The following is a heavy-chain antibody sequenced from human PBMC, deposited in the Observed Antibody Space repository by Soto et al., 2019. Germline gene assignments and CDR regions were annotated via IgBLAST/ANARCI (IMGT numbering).Heavy chain of an antibody. D-gene: IGHD4-17*01. V-gene: IGHV1-69*12. CDR3: ARELHDYGDYGRFDP. CDR2: IIPIFGTA. CDR1: GGTFSSYA. J-gene: IGHJ5*02. Sequence: QVQLVQSGAEVKKPGSSVKVSCKASGGTFSSYAISWVRQAPGQGLEWMGGIIPIFGTANYAQKFQGRVTSXXDXSXXTAYMELSGLRSEDTAVYYCARELHDYGDYGRFDPWGQGTLVTVSS.